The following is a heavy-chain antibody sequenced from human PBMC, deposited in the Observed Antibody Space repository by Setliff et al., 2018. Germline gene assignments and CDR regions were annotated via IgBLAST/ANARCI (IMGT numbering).Heavy chain of an antibody. CDR3: ATGSLVAAGTGH. CDR1: GYTFSSYA. D-gene: IGHD6-13*01. V-gene: IGHV7-4-1*02. CDR2: INTNTGSP. J-gene: IGHJ4*02. Sequence: ASVKVSCKASGYTFSSYAMNWVRQAPGQGLEWMGWINTNTGSPNYAQGFTGRFVFSLDPSVSTAYLQISSLKAEDTALYYCATGSLVAAGTGHWGQGTLVTVSS.